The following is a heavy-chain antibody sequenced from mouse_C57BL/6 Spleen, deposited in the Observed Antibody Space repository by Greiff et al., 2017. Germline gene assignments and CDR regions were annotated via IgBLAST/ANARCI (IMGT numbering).Heavy chain of an antibody. J-gene: IGHJ3*01. V-gene: IGHV1-55*01. CDR1: GYTFTSYW. D-gene: IGHD3-2*02. CDR2: IYPGSGST. CDR3: ARGQLRLRGLAY. Sequence: QVQLQQPGAELVKPGASVKMSCKASGYTFTSYWITWVKQRPGQGLEWIGDIYPGSGSTNYNEKFKSKATLTVDTSSSTAYMQLSSLTSEDSAVYYCARGQLRLRGLAYWGQGTLVTVSA.